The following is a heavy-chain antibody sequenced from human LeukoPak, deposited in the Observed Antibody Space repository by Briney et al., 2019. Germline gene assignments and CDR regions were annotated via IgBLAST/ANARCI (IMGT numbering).Heavy chain of an antibody. J-gene: IGHJ4*02. CDR3: ARESSWGYFDY. CDR1: GFTFGDHG. D-gene: IGHD3-16*01. V-gene: IGHV3-49*03. CDR2: IRSKAYGGTT. Sequence: GGSLRLFCTASGFTFGDHGMSWFRQAPGKGLEWVGFIRSKAYGGTTEYAASVKGRFIISRDDSKSIAHLQMNSLKIEDTAVYYCARESSWGYFDYWGQGTLVTVSS.